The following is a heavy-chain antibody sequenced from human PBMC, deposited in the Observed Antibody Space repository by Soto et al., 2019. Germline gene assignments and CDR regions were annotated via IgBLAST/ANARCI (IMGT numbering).Heavy chain of an antibody. Sequence: SETLSLTCSVSGGSLTGGSYYWSWIRQPPGGGLEWIGYIYYSGSTNYNPSLKSRVTISEDTSKSQFSLKVNSMTAADTAVYYCARYRREAVAGYTLDNWGQGILVTVSS. J-gene: IGHJ4*02. CDR2: IYYSGST. CDR1: GGSLTGGSYY. D-gene: IGHD6-13*01. V-gene: IGHV4-61*01. CDR3: ARYRREAVAGYTLDN.